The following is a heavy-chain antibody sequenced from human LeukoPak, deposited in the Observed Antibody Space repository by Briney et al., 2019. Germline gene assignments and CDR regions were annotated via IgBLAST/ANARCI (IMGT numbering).Heavy chain of an antibody. CDR1: GFTFTSYW. Sequence: PGGSLRLSCAASGFTFTSYWMHWVRQAPGKGLVWVSRINSDGSSTSYADSVKGRFTISRDNAKNSLFLQMNSLRAEDTAVYYCARDSSGPWFDPWGQGTLVTVSS. D-gene: IGHD6-6*01. V-gene: IGHV3-74*01. CDR3: ARDSSGPWFDP. J-gene: IGHJ5*02. CDR2: INSDGSST.